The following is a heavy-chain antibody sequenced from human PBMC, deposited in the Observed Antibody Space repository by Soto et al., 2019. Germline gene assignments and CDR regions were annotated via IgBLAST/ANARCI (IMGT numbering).Heavy chain of an antibody. J-gene: IGHJ6*02. CDR1: GFTFSSYE. CDR3: ARDVHQLVDGGIYYYYGTDV. D-gene: IGHD6-13*01. Sequence: PGGSLRFSCAASGFTFSSYELNWVRQAPGKGLECVSYISSSGSTIHYADSVKGRLTISRDNAKNSLYLQMKSLRAERKAVYYCARDVHQLVDGGIYYYYGTDVSGQANTVTVSS. V-gene: IGHV3-48*03. CDR2: ISSSGSTI.